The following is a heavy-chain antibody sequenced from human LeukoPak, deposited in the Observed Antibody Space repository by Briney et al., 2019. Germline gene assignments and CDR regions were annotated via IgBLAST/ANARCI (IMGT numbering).Heavy chain of an antibody. Sequence: SETLSLTCTVSGGSISTYYWSWIRQPPGKGLEWIGYIFYSGSTNYNPSLKSRVTMSVDTSKNQFSLKLSSVTAADTAVYYCARGASSGWSYYFDYWGQGTLVTVSS. J-gene: IGHJ4*02. V-gene: IGHV4-59*12. D-gene: IGHD6-19*01. CDR2: IFYSGST. CDR1: GGSISTYY. CDR3: ARGASSGWSYYFDY.